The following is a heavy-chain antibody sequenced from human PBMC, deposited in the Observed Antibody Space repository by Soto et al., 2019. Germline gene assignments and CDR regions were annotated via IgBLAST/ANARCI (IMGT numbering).Heavy chain of an antibody. CDR1: GGSISSGDYY. D-gene: IGHD3-22*01. V-gene: IGHV4-61*08. CDR3: ARDNYDSSGYYDN. Sequence: SETLSLTCTVSGGSISSGDYYWSWIRQPPGKGLEWIGYIYVRGTNYNTSLKSRGTISLHTSKNQFSLQLTSVTAADTAVCFCARDNYDSSGYYDNWGQGMLVT. J-gene: IGHJ4*02. CDR2: IYVRGT.